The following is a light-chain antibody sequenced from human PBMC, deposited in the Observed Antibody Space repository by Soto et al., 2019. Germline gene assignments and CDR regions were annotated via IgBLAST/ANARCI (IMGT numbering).Light chain of an antibody. J-gene: IGLJ1*01. CDR3: QSYDSRLSGSV. CDR2: GNS. V-gene: IGLV1-40*01. CDR1: SSNIGAGYD. Sequence: QSVLTQPPSVSGAPGQRVTISCTGSSSNIGAGYDVHWYQQLPGTAPKLLIYGNSNRPSGVPDRFSGSKSGTSASLAITGLQAEDEADYYCQSYDSRLSGSVFGIGTKLTV.